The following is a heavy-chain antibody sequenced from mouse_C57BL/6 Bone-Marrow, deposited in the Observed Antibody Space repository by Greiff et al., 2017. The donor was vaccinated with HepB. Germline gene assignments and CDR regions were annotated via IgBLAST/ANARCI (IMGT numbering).Heavy chain of an antibody. J-gene: IGHJ4*01. CDR3: ARCLDGYYEYYAMDY. Sequence: QVQLQQSDAELVKPGASVKISCKVSGYTFTDHTIHWMKQRPEQGLEWIGYIYPRDGSTKYNEKFKGKATLTADKSSSTAYMQLNSLTSEDSAVYFCARCLDGYYEYYAMDYWGQGTSVTVSS. CDR1: GYTFTDHT. D-gene: IGHD2-3*01. V-gene: IGHV1-78*01. CDR2: IYPRDGST.